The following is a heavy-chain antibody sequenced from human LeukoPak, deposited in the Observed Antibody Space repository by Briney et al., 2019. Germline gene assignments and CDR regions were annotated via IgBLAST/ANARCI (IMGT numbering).Heavy chain of an antibody. CDR2: ISYDGTNK. D-gene: IGHD1-26*01. J-gene: IGHJ4*02. CDR3: ARDKIWETFDS. CDR1: GFTFSSYG. Sequence: GGSLRLSCAASGFTFSSYGIHWVRQAPGKGLEWVALISYDGTNKYYADSVKGRFTISRDNSKNTLYLQMDSLRAEDTAMYYCARDKIWETFDSWGQGTLVTVSS. V-gene: IGHV3-30*19.